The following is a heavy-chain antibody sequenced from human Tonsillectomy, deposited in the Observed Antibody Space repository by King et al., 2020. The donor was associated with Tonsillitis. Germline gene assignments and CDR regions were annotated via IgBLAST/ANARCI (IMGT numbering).Heavy chain of an antibody. D-gene: IGHD5-24*01. J-gene: IGHJ4*02. V-gene: IGHV4-30-2*01. CDR3: ARACDRDGYAWYFDS. Sequence: QLQESGSGLVKPSQTLSLTCAVSGGSIRSGGYSWNWIRQAPGKGLEWIGYIYHSGNTYYNQSLKSRVTILVDRFKNQFSLKLSSVTAADTAVYYCARACDRDGYAWYFDSWGQGTLVTVSS. CDR2: IYHSGNT. CDR1: GGSIRSGGYS.